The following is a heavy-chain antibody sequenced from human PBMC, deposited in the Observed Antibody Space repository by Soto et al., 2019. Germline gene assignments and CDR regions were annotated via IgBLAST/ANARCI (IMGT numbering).Heavy chain of an antibody. D-gene: IGHD2-15*01. CDR2: INHSGST. CDR3: ARASGSPRHYYYYYGMDV. V-gene: IGHV4-34*01. Sequence: SETLSLTCAVYGGSFSGYYWSWIRQPPGKGLEWIGEINHSGSTNYNPSLKSRVTISVDTSKNQFSLKLSSVTAADTAVYYCARASGSPRHYYYYYGMDVWGQGTTVTVSS. CDR1: GGSFSGYY. J-gene: IGHJ6*02.